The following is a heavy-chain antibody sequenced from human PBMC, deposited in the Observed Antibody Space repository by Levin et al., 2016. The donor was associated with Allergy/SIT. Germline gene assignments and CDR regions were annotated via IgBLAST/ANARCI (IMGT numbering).Heavy chain of an antibody. CDR3: AKEGGRRDGYNWYYYYGMDV. V-gene: IGHV3-23*01. J-gene: IGHJ6*02. D-gene: IGHD5-24*01. CDR1: GFTFSSYA. CDR2: ISGSGGST. Sequence: GGSLRLSCAASGFTFSSYAMSWVRQAPGKGLEWVSAISGSGGSTYYADSVKGRFTISRDNSKNTLYLQMNSLRAEDTAVYYCAKEGGRRDGYNWYYYYGMDVWGQGTTVTVSS.